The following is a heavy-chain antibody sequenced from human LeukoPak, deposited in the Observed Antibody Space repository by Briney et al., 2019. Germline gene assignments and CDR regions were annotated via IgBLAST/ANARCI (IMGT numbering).Heavy chain of an antibody. CDR3: ARHERGKNAFNL. CDR1: GGSISSSSHY. CDR2: FYYSGST. Sequence: PSETLSLTCTVSGGSISSSSHYWGWIRQPQGKGLEWIGSFYYSGSTYYNPSLKSRVTISVDTSKNQFSLKMSSVTAADTAVYYCARHERGKNAFNLWGQGTMVTVSS. V-gene: IGHV4-39*01. J-gene: IGHJ3*01.